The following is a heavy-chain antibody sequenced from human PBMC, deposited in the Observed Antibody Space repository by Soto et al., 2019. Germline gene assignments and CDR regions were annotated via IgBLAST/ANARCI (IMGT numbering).Heavy chain of an antibody. V-gene: IGHV3-7*04. CDR2: INEDGSET. CDR1: TFSFSSFW. J-gene: IGHJ6*04. Sequence: EVQLVESGGGLVQPGGSLRLSCTSSTFSFSSFWMSWVRQAPGQGLEWVAYINEDGSETHSVDSMKGRFTISRDNAKNSLFLQMNSLRAEDTATYYCVRGHHGLEVWGQRDHGHRLV. CDR3: VRGHHGLEV.